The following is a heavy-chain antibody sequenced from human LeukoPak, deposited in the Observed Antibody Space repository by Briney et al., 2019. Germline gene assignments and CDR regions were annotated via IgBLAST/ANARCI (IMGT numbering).Heavy chain of an antibody. V-gene: IGHV1-69*16. CDR2: IIPMLRSS. CDR1: GGTFGGYT. CDR3: ARELSAAAPYYMDV. Sequence: GASVKVSCKASGGTFGGYTISWVRQAPGQGLEWMGGIIPMLRSSTYVQRFQGRLTITTDESTTTVHMELRSLGSEDTAVYFCARELSAAAPYYMDVWGKGTTVAVSS. D-gene: IGHD6-25*01. J-gene: IGHJ6*03.